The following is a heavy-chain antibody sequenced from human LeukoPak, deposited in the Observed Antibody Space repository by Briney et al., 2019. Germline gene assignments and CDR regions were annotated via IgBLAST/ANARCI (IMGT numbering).Heavy chain of an antibody. CDR1: GGTFSSYA. D-gene: IGHD4-23*01. V-gene: IGHV1-69*05. Sequence: SVKVSCKASGGTFSSYAISWVRQAPGQGREWVGGIIPIFGTANYAQKFQGRVTITTDESTSTAYMELSSLRSEDTAVYYCARGGNARGATVVTPFYYYYYMDVWGKGTTVTVSS. J-gene: IGHJ6*03. CDR3: ARGGNARGATVVTPFYYYYYMDV. CDR2: IIPIFGTA.